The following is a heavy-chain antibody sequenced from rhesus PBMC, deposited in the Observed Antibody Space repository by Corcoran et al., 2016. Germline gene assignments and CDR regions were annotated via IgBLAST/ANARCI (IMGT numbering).Heavy chain of an antibody. D-gene: IGHD2-21*01. Sequence: QLQLQESGPGLVKPSETLSVTCAVSGGSISSSYWSWIRQAPGKGLEWIGYLYGSGSSTNYNPSLKSRVTLSVDTSKNQLSLKLSSVTAADTAVYYCARSAVLVVVATGFFDYWCQGVLVTVSS. CDR1: GGSISSSY. CDR2: LYGSGSST. J-gene: IGHJ4*01. V-gene: IGHV4-169*01. CDR3: ARSAVLVVVATGFFDY.